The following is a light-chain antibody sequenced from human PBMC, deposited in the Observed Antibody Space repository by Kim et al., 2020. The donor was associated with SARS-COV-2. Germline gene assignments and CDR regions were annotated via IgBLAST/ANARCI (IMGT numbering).Light chain of an antibody. CDR1: SLRSYY. CDR2: GKN. J-gene: IGLJ3*02. Sequence: ALGKTVRITCQGESLRSYYASWYQQKPGQAPGLVIYGKNNRPSGIPDRFSGSSSGNTASLTITGAQAEDEADYYCNSRDSSGNHWVFGGGTQLTVL. CDR3: NSRDSSGNHWV. V-gene: IGLV3-19*01.